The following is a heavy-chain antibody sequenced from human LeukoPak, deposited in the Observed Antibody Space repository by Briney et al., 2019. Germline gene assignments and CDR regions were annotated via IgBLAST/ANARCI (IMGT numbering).Heavy chain of an antibody. Sequence: GGSLRLSCAASGFTFSSYAMHWVRQAPGKGLEWVAVISYDGSNKYYADSVKGRFTISRDNSKNTLYLQMNSLRAEDTAVYYCARAYCSSTSCPLGVDYWGQGTLVTVSS. V-gene: IGHV3-30-3*01. J-gene: IGHJ4*02. CDR3: ARAYCSSTSCPLGVDY. D-gene: IGHD2-2*01. CDR1: GFTFSSYA. CDR2: ISYDGSNK.